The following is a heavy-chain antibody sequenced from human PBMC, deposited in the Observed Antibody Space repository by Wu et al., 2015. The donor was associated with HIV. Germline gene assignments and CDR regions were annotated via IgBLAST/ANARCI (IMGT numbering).Heavy chain of an antibody. CDR1: GGTFINNA. Sequence: QVQLVQSGAEVKKPGSSVKVSCKASGGTFINNAVNWVRQAPGEGLEWMGRITPLSGRRNYAQRFQGRLTIAADEPTTTVYMELSSLKSDDTAVYYCDQNNRIDRNGIHIYDHYGMDVWGQGTTLTV. J-gene: IGHJ6*02. D-gene: IGHD1-1*01. CDR2: ITPLSGRR. V-gene: IGHV1-69*13. CDR3: DQNNRIDRNGIHIYDHYGMDV.